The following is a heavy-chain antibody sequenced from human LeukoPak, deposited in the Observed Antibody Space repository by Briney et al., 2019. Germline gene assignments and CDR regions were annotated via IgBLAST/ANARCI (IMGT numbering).Heavy chain of an antibody. V-gene: IGHV3-21*01. Sequence: GGSLRLSCAASGFTFSSYSMNWVRQAPGKGLEWVSSISSSSSYIYYADSVKGRFTISRDNAKNSLYLQMNSLRAEDTAVYYCARDRGSVEMATIFAFDIWGQGPMVTVSS. CDR1: GFTFSSYS. CDR2: ISSSSSYI. D-gene: IGHD5-24*01. CDR3: ARDRGSVEMATIFAFDI. J-gene: IGHJ3*02.